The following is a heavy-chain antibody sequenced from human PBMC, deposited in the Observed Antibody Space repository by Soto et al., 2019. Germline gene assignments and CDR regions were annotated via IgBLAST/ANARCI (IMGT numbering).Heavy chain of an antibody. J-gene: IGHJ4*02. D-gene: IGHD2-15*01. CDR2: IIPIFGTA. CDR1: GGTFSSYA. Sequence: VASVKVSCKASGGTFSSYAISWVRQAPGQGLEWMGGIIPIFGTANYAQKFQGRGTITADESTSTAYMELSSRRSEDTAVYYCAGYCSGGSCTIQLLPGPFDYWGQGTLVTVSS. CDR3: AGYCSGGSCTIQLLPGPFDY. V-gene: IGHV1-69*13.